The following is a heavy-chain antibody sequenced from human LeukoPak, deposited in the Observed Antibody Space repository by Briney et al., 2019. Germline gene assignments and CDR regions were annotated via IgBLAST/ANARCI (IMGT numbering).Heavy chain of an antibody. V-gene: IGHV3-30-3*01. CDR1: GFXFSSYA. D-gene: IGHD5-12*01. CDR3: ASLYSGYDWAKYYFDY. CDR2: ISYDGSNK. Sequence: GGSLRLSCAASGFXFSSYAMHWVRQAPGKGLEWVAVISYDGSNKYYADSVKGRFTISRDNSKNTLYLQMNSLRAEDTAVYYCASLYSGYDWAKYYFDYWGQGTLVTVSS. J-gene: IGHJ4*02.